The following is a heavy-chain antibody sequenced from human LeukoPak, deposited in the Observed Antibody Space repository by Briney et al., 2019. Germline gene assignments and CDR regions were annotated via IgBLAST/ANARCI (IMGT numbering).Heavy chain of an antibody. V-gene: IGHV1-69*05. CDR2: SIPIFGTA. D-gene: IGHD3-22*01. CDR3: ARDSELGGNYYDSSGYYPPFDY. CDR1: GGTFISYA. Sequence: ASVKVSCKASGGTFISYAMSWVRQARGQGREWRGGSIPIFGTAKYAQKFQGRVTITTDEYTSTAYMEMSSLRSEDTAVYYCARDSELGGNYYDSSGYYPPFDYWGQGPLVTVSS. J-gene: IGHJ4*02.